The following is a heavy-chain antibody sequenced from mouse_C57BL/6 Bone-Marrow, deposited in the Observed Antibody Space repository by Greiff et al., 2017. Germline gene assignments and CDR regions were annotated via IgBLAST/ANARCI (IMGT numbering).Heavy chain of an antibody. D-gene: IGHD1-1*01. CDR2: INPNNGGT. CDR3: ARSRYYGSSYFAMDY. CDR1: GYTFTDYN. J-gene: IGHJ4*01. V-gene: IGHV1-18*01. Sequence: EVKLVESGPELVKPGASVKIPCKASGYTFTDYNMDWVKQSHGKSLEWIGDINPNNGGTIYNQKFKGKATLTVDKSSSTAYMELRSLTSEDTAVYYCARSRYYGSSYFAMDYWGQGTSVTVSS.